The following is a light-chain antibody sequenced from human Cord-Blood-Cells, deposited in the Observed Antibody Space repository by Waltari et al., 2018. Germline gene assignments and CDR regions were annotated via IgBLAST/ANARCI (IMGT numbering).Light chain of an antibody. Sequence: DIQMTQSPSSLSASVGDRVTITCRASQSISSYLNWYQQKPGKAPKLLIYAASSLQSGVPSRVSGSGSGTDFTLTISRLQPEDFATYYGQQSYSTPWTFGQGTKVEIK. CDR2: AAS. J-gene: IGKJ1*01. CDR3: QQSYSTPWT. V-gene: IGKV1-39*01. CDR1: QSISSY.